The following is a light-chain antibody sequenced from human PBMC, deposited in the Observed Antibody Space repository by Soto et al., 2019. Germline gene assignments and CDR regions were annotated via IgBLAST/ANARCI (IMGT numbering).Light chain of an antibody. CDR2: AAS. Sequence: EIVMTQSPATLSVSPGERATLSCRASQNVNSNLAWYQQKPGQAPRLLLYAASTRASGIPARFSGSGSGTEFTLTISRLQSEDFAVYFCQQYNNWPYTFGQGNKLEIK. CDR3: QQYNNWPYT. CDR1: QNVNSN. J-gene: IGKJ2*01. V-gene: IGKV3-15*01.